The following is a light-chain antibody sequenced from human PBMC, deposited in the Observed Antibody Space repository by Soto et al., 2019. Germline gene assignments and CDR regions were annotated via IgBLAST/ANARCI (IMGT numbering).Light chain of an antibody. J-gene: IGLJ1*01. V-gene: IGLV2-14*01. Sequence: QSSLTQPASWSGSPVLSSTISCTGTNSDVRGYDYVSWYQQHPRKAPKRMIYDVSNRHSGVSSRFSCCKSGDMASLTISGLQAEDEADYYCSSYTGRTTPAYVFGSGTKVTVL. CDR2: DVS. CDR3: SSYTGRTTPAYV. CDR1: NSDVRGYDY.